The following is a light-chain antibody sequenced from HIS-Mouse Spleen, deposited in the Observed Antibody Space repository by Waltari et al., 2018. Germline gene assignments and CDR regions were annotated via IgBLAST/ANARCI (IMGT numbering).Light chain of an antibody. CDR3: YSTDSSGNHRV. Sequence: SYELTQPPSVSVSQGQTARITCSGDALPKKYAYWYQQKSGQAPVLVIYEDSKRPSGIPGGFAGSSAGTMATLTISGAQVEDEADYYCYSTDSSGNHRVFGGGTKLTVL. J-gene: IGLJ2*01. CDR1: ALPKKY. V-gene: IGLV3-10*01. CDR2: EDS.